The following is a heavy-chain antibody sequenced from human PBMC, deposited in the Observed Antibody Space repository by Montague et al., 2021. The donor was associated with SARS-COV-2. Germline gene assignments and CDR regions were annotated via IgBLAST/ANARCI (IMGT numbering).Heavy chain of an antibody. D-gene: IGHD3-22*01. CDR3: ARGHQGVAMIVVVMIGAEYYFDY. CDR2: INHGGSI. Sequence: SETLSLTCAVYGGSFNDHYWSWIRQPPGKGLEWIGEINHGGSINYSPSLKSRVTISADTSKNQFSLKLKSVTAADTANYYCARGHQGVAMIVVVMIGAEYYFDYWGQGSLVTVSS. J-gene: IGHJ4*02. V-gene: IGHV4-34*01. CDR1: GGSFNDHY.